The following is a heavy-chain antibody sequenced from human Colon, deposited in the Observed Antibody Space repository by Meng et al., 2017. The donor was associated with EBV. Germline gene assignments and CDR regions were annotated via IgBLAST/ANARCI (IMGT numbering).Heavy chain of an antibody. V-gene: IGHV4-39*01. D-gene: IGHD3-10*01. Sequence: LQLQESVPGLVKPSETLSLTCMFSGGSISSNCYYWDWVRQSPGKGLEWIGAIYHSGSTSYNPSLQSRVTMFVDTSKNQFSLMLTSVTATDTAVYYCARRRGGSGRDCWGQGTLVTVSS. CDR1: GGSISSNCYY. CDR2: IYHSGST. CDR3: ARRRGGSGRDC. J-gene: IGHJ4*02.